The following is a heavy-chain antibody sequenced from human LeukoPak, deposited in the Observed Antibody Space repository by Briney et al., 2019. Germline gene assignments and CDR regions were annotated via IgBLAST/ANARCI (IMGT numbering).Heavy chain of an antibody. J-gene: IGHJ4*02. CDR3: ARRRGWDFDSSGYDFDY. Sequence: GESLKISCKGSGYSFTGKWNAWVRQMPGKGLEWMGIIYPGDSDTKYSPSFQGQITISADKSINTAYLQWSSLKDSDTAIYYCARRRGWDFDSSGYDFDYWGQGTLVTVSS. CDR2: IYPGDSDT. D-gene: IGHD3-22*01. V-gene: IGHV5-51*01. CDR1: GYSFTGKW.